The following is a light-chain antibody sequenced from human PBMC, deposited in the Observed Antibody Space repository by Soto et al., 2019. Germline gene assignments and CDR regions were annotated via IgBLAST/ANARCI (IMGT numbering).Light chain of an antibody. CDR1: QSLSSGY. Sequence: EIVFTQSPVTLSVSPGERATLSCRSSQSLSSGYLAWYQQKPGQAPRILIYAASSRATGIPDRFSGSGSGTEFTLTISSLQPEDFATYYCQQSYSTPITVGQGTRLAIK. CDR2: AAS. J-gene: IGKJ5*01. V-gene: IGKV3D-20*02. CDR3: QQSYSTPIT.